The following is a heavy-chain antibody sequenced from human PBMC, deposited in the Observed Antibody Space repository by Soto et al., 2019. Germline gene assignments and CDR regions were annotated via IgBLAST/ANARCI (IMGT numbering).Heavy chain of an antibody. CDR1: GGTFSSYT. D-gene: IGHD3-9*01. CDR2: IIPILGIA. Sequence: QVQLVQSGAEVKKPGSSVKVSCKASGGTFSSYTISWVRQAPGQGLEWMGRIIPILGIANYAQKFQGRVTITADKSTSTAYMERSSLGSGDTAVYYCARAERLRYFDWLLSRGYGDGAFDIWGQGTMVTVSS. J-gene: IGHJ3*02. V-gene: IGHV1-69*02. CDR3: ARAERLRYFDWLLSRGYGDGAFDI.